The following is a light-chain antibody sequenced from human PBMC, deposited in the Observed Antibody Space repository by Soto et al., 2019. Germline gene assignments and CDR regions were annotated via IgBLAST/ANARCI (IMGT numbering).Light chain of an antibody. CDR3: SSYAGTNNVI. CDR1: ISDVGDYNH. Sequence: QSALTQPPSASGSPGQSVTISCAGSISDVGDYNHVSWYQQHPGKAPKLLIYEVTKRPSGVPARFSGSKSGNTASLTVSGLQGDDEADYYCSSYAGTNNVIFGGGTQLTVL. CDR2: EVT. J-gene: IGLJ2*01. V-gene: IGLV2-8*01.